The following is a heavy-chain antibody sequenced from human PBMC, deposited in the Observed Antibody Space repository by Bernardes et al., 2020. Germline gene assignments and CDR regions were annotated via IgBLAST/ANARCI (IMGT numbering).Heavy chain of an antibody. CDR3: ARDGDGVTLDAFDI. J-gene: IGHJ3*02. CDR2: IYYSGST. CDR1: GGSISSYY. D-gene: IGHD5-18*01. Sequence: SETLSLTCTVSGGSISSYYWSWIRQPPGKGLEWIGYIYYSGSTNYNPSLKSRVTISVDTSKNQFSLKLSSVTAADTAVYYCARDGDGVTLDAFDIWGQGTMVTVSS. V-gene: IGHV4-59*01.